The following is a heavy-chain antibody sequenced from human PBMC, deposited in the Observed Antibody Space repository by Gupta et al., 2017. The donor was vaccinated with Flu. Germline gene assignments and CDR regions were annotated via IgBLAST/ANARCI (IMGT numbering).Heavy chain of an antibody. Sequence: EVQLVESGGGLVQPGGSLRLSCAASGFTFSNFEMNWVRQAPGKGLEWVSYISSSGSTIYYADSVKGRFTISRDNAKNSLYLQMNSLRAEDTAVYYCASSPRTMVTAFDYWGQGTLVTVSS. CDR3: ASSPRTMVTAFDY. CDR1: GFTFSNFE. J-gene: IGHJ4*02. CDR2: ISSSGSTI. D-gene: IGHD5-18*01. V-gene: IGHV3-48*03.